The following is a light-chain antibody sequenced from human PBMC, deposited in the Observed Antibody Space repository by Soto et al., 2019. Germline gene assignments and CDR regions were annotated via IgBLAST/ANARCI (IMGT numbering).Light chain of an antibody. Sequence: IPMTQSLSSVSASVGDRVTITCRASQRISSWLAWYQQKPGKAPKLLIYAASSLQSGVPSRFSGSGSGTDFTLTISSLQPEDFATYFCQQANSFPPTFGGGTKVEIK. CDR2: AAS. J-gene: IGKJ4*01. CDR1: QRISSW. V-gene: IGKV1D-12*01. CDR3: QQANSFPPT.